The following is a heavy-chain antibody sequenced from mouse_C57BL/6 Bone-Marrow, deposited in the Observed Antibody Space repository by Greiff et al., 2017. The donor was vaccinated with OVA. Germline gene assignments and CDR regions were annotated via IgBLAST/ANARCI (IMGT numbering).Heavy chain of an antibody. CDR2: IDPSDSET. CDR1: GYTFTSYW. Sequence: QVQLQQPGAELVRPGSSVKLSCKASGYTFTSYWMHWVKQRPIQGLEWIGNIDPSDSETHYNQKFKDKATLTVDKSSSTAYMQLSSLTSEDSAVYYCARTHYDYDGYYAMDYWGQGTSVTVSS. V-gene: IGHV1-52*01. J-gene: IGHJ4*01. CDR3: ARTHYDYDGYYAMDY. D-gene: IGHD2-4*01.